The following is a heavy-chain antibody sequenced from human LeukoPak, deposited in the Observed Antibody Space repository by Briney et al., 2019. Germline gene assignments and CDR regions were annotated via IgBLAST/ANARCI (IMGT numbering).Heavy chain of an antibody. CDR3: ARNIAVAGIWFDP. CDR1: GGTFSSYA. D-gene: IGHD6-19*01. Sequence: SVKVSCKASGGTFSSYAISWARQAPGQGLEWMGRIIPIFGTANYAQKFQGRVTITTDESTSTAYMELSSLRSEDTAVYYCARNIAVAGIWFDPWGLGTLVTVSS. V-gene: IGHV1-69*05. J-gene: IGHJ5*02. CDR2: IIPIFGTA.